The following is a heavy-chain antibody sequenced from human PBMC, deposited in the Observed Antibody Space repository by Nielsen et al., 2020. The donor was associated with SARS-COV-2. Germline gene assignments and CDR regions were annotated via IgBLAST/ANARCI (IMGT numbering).Heavy chain of an antibody. CDR2: INPSGGST. CDR3: ARDFGSDYYGSGSYYSDPNWFDP. Sequence: WVRQAPGQGLEWMGIINPSGGSTSYAQKFRGRVTMTRDTSTSTAYMELRSLRSDDTAVYYCARDFGSDYYGSGSYYSDPNWFDPWGQGTLVTVSS. V-gene: IGHV1-46*01. D-gene: IGHD3-10*01. J-gene: IGHJ5*02.